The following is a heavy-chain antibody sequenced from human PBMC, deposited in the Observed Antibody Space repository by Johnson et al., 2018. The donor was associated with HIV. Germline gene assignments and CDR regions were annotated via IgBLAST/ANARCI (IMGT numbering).Heavy chain of an antibody. Sequence: QVQLVESGGGVVQPGGSLRLSCAASGFTFSTYGMHWVRQAPGKGLEWVAFLRYDGNNKYYADSVKGRLTISSANSKNTLYLQMNNLRPDDTAVYYCARPTGWLRAFDIWGQGTMVTVSS. J-gene: IGHJ3*02. CDR2: LRYDGNNK. D-gene: IGHD2-15*01. CDR1: GFTFSTYG. V-gene: IGHV3-30*02. CDR3: ARPTGWLRAFDI.